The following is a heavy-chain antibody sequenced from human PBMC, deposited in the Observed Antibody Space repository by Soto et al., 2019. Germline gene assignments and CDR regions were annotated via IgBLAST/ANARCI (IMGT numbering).Heavy chain of an antibody. D-gene: IGHD2-15*01. J-gene: IGHJ3*02. V-gene: IGHV4-59*01. CDR1: GGSISSYY. Sequence: SETLSLTCTVSGGSISSYYWSWIRQPPGKGLEWIGYIYYSGSTNYNPSLKSRVTISVDTSKNQFSLKLGSVTAADTAVYYCARGGVVDDAFDIWGQGTMVTVSS. CDR2: IYYSGST. CDR3: ARGGVVDDAFDI.